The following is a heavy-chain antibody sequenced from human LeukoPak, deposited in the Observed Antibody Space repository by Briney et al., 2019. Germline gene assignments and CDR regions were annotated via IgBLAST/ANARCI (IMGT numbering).Heavy chain of an antibody. CDR1: GGSISSYY. CDR2: IYYSGST. Sequence: SETLSLTCTVSGGSISSYYWSWIRQPPGKGLEWIGYIYYSGSTNYNPSLKSRVTISVDTSKNQFSLKLSSVTAADTAVYYCATGQDYYDSSGYFDYWGRGTLVTVSS. D-gene: IGHD3-22*01. CDR3: ATGQDYYDSSGYFDY. V-gene: IGHV4-59*01. J-gene: IGHJ4*02.